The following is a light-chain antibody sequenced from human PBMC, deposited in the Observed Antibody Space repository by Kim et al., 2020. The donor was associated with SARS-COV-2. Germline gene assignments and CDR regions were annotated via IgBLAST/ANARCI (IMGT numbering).Light chain of an antibody. V-gene: IGLV3-19*01. J-gene: IGLJ2*01. CDR2: GKN. CDR1: SLRSYY. CDR3: NSRDSSGPVV. Sequence: SSELTQDPAVSVALGQTVRITCQGDSLRSYYASWYQQKPGRAPVLVIYGKNNRPSGIPDRFSGSSSGNTASLTITGAQAEDEADYYCNSRDSSGPVVFGGGTQLTVL.